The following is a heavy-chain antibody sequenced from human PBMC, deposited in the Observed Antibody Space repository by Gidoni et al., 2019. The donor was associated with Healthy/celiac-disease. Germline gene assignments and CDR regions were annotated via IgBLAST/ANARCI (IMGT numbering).Heavy chain of an antibody. CDR3: ARVGPALNWFDP. V-gene: IGHV3-11*06. Sequence: QVQLVESGGGLVKPGGSLSLSCAASGFTFSDYYMSWIRQAPGKGLEWVSYISSSSSYTNDADSVKGRFTISRDNAKNSLYLQMNSLRAEDTAVYYCARVGPALNWFDPWGQGTLVTVSS. CDR2: ISSSSSYT. J-gene: IGHJ5*02. CDR1: GFTFSDYY.